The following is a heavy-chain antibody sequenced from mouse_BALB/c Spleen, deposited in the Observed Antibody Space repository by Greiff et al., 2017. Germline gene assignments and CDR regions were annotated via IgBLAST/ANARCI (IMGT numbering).Heavy chain of an antibody. V-gene: IGHV14-4*02. J-gene: IGHJ3*01. Sequence: VQLQQSGAELVRSGASVKLSCTASGFNIKDYYMHWVKQRPEQGLEWIGWIDPENGDTEYAPKFQGKATMTADTSSNTAYLQLSSLTSEDTAVYYCRITGGFAGWGQGTLVTVSA. CDR2: IDPENGDT. CDR1: GFNIKDYY. CDR3: RITGGFAG. D-gene: IGHD4-1*01.